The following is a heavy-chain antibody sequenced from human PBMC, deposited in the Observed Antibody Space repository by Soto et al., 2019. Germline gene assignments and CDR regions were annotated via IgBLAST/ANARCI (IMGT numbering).Heavy chain of an antibody. CDR2: ISYDGSNK. D-gene: IGHD3-3*01. CDR3: AKDYEAAHYYGMDV. Sequence: QVQLVEAGGGVVQPGRSLRLSCGASGFTFSSYGMHWVRQAPGKGLEWVAVISYDGSNKNYADSVKGRFTISRDNSKTTVYLQMNSLRAEDTAVYYCAKDYEAAHYYGMDVWGQGSAVTVSS. J-gene: IGHJ6*02. CDR1: GFTFSSYG. V-gene: IGHV3-30*18.